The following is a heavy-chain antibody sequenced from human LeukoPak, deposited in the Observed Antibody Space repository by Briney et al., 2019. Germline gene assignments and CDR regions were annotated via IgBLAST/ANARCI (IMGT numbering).Heavy chain of an antibody. CDR2: ISSTSSYI. CDR1: GFSFSSHS. J-gene: IGHJ4*02. Sequence: PGGPLRLSCAASGFSFSSHSMNWVRQAPGKGLEWVSSISSTSSYIYYADSVKGRFTIPRDNAKNSLYLQMNSLRGEDTAVYYCARDLGVRSRPYSDYWGQGTLVTVSS. CDR3: ARDLGVRSRPYSDY. V-gene: IGHV3-21*06. D-gene: IGHD6-6*01.